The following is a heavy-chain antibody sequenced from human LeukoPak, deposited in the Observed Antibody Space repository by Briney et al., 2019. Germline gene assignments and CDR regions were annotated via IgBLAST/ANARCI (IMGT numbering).Heavy chain of an antibody. CDR3: AKGGHPTRYYYGTDV. J-gene: IGHJ6*02. CDR1: GFILYVSD. V-gene: IGHV3-9*01. Sequence: TLLCGVWGFILYVSDVQCVRRSRGGGGEGVSNINWDSRNIGYAHSTKGRFTTSRENAKNSPFLQMNSLRTEETALYYCAKGGHPTRYYYGTDVWGQGTTVTVSS. D-gene: IGHD2-15*01. CDR2: INWDSRNI.